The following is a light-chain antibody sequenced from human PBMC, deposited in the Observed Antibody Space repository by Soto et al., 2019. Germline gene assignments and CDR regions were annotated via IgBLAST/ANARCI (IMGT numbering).Light chain of an antibody. J-gene: IGKJ5*01. CDR1: QSVSSSY. V-gene: IGKV3-20*01. CDR2: GAS. Sequence: EVVLTQSPGTLSLSPGERATLSCRASQSVSSSYLAWYQQKPGQAPRLLIYGASSRATGIPDRFSGSGSGTDFTLTISRLEPDDFAVYFCQQYGSTPITFGQVTRLEIK. CDR3: QQYGSTPIT.